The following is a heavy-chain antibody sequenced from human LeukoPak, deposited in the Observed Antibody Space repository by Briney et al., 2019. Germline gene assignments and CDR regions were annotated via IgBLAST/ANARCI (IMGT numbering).Heavy chain of an antibody. J-gene: IGHJ4*02. V-gene: IGHV3-23*01. D-gene: IGHD2-21*01. CDR1: GFTFSSYA. CDR2: ISGSGGST. CDR3: AKFLPTHIVVANYYFDY. Sequence: QPGGSLRLSWAASGFTFSSYAMSWVRQAPGKGLEWVSAISGSGGSTYYADSVKGRFTISRDNSKNTLYLQMNSLRAEDTAVYYCAKFLPTHIVVANYYFDYWGQGTLVTVSS.